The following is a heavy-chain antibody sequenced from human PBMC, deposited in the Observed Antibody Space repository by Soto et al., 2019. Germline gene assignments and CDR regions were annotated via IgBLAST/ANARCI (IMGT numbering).Heavy chain of an antibody. CDR2: ISGSGGST. J-gene: IGHJ4*02. CDR3: AKLVAAAVSRQWLIDY. D-gene: IGHD6-13*01. V-gene: IGHV3-23*01. CDR1: GFTFSSYA. Sequence: GGSLRLSCAASGFTFSSYAMSWVRQAPGKGLEWVSAISGSGGSTYYADSVKGRFTISRDNSKNTLYLQMNSLRAEDTAVYYCAKLVAAAVSRQWLIDYWGQGTLVTVSS.